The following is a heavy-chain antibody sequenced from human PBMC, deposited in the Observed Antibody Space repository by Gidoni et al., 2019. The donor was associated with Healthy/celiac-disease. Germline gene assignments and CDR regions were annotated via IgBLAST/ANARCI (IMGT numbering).Heavy chain of an antibody. CDR2: ISSSGSTI. V-gene: IGHV3-48*03. D-gene: IGHD6-6*01. CDR3: ATSRYSSSYDYYYYYGMDV. J-gene: IGHJ6*02. Sequence: EVQLVESGGGLVQPGGSLRLSCAASGFTFRSYEMNWVRQAPGKGLEWVSYISSSGSTIYYADSVKGRFTISRDNAKNSLYLQMNSLRAEDTAVYYCATSRYSSSYDYYYYYGMDVWGQGTTVTVSS. CDR1: GFTFRSYE.